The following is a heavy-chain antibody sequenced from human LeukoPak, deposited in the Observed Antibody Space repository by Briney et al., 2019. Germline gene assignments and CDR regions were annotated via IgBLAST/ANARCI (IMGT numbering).Heavy chain of an antibody. CDR1: GFTFSSYG. D-gene: IGHD3-22*01. CDR2: ISYDGSNK. J-gene: IGHJ6*02. CDR3: AKDLLNYYDSSGYYLPVWYYYYGMDV. Sequence: GGSLRLSCAASGFTFSSYGMHWVRQAPGKGLEWVAVISYDGSNKYYADSVKGRFTISRDNSKNTPYLQMNSLRAEDTAVYYCAKDLLNYYDSSGYYLPVWYYYYGMDVWGQGTTVTVSS. V-gene: IGHV3-30*18.